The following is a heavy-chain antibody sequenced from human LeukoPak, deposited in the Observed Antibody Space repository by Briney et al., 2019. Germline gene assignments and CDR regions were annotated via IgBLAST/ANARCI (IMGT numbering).Heavy chain of an antibody. J-gene: IGHJ4*02. Sequence: GGSLRLSCAASGFTFSNYGMHWVRQAPGKALEWVAVIWYDGSNKYYADSVKGRFTISRDNSKNTLYLQMNSLRANDTAVYHCARGYGSGSYPIDYWGQGTLLTVSS. CDR1: GFTFSNYG. CDR2: IWYDGSNK. CDR3: ARGYGSGSYPIDY. V-gene: IGHV3-33*01. D-gene: IGHD3-10*01.